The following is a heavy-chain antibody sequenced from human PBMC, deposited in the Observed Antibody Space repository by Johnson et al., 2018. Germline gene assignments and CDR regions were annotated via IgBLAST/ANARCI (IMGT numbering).Heavy chain of an antibody. CDR1: GFTFSSYG. V-gene: IGHV3-30*18. Sequence: QVQLVQSGGGVVQPGRSLRLSCAASGFTFSSYGMHWVRQAPGKGLEWVAVISYDGSNKYYAASVKGRITISRDNSKNTLYRQMNSLRAEDTAVYYWAKETGYDYVLGHWGQGTMVTVSS. D-gene: IGHD3-16*01. CDR3: AKETGYDYVLGH. J-gene: IGHJ3*01. CDR2: ISYDGSNK.